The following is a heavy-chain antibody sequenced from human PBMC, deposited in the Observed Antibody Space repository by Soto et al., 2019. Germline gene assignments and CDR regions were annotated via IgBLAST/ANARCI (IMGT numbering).Heavy chain of an antibody. J-gene: IGHJ5*02. D-gene: IGHD2-2*01. CDR3: ARAEYCSSTSSNNWFDP. CDR2: IIPILGIA. V-gene: IGHV1-69*02. CDR1: GGTFSSYT. Sequence: SVKVSCKASGGTFSSYTISWVRQAPGQGLEWMGRIIPILGIANYAQKLQGRVTTTADKSTSTAYMELSSLRSEDTAVYYCARAEYCSSTSSNNWFDPWGQGTLVTVSS.